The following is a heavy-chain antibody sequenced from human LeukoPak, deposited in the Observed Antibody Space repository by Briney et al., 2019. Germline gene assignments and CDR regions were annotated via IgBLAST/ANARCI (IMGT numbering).Heavy chain of an antibody. J-gene: IGHJ6*02. CDR1: AYTFTDYY. CDR3: ARDHCTSSGCYEYYYYGMDV. D-gene: IGHD2-2*01. CDR2: INPNSGGT. Sequence: ASVKVSCKASAYTFTDYYIQLVRQAPGQGLEWMGWINPNSGGTNSAQKFQGRVTMTRDTSVSTAYMELSRLRSDDTAVYYCARDHCTSSGCYEYYYYGMDVWGQGTTVTVSS. V-gene: IGHV1-2*02.